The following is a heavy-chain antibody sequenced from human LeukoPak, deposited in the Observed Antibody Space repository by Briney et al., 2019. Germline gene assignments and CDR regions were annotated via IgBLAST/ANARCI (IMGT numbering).Heavy chain of an antibody. CDR2: INPNSGGT. V-gene: IGHV1-2*02. CDR3: ARGVGEKYSSSWSYYGMDV. CDR1: GYTFTGYY. D-gene: IGHD6-13*01. Sequence: ASVKVSCKASGYTFTGYYMHWVRQAPGQGLEWMGWINPNSGGTNYAQKFQGRVTMTRDTSISTAYMELSRLRSDDTAVYYCARGVGEKYSSSWSYYGMDVWGQGTTVTVSS. J-gene: IGHJ6*02.